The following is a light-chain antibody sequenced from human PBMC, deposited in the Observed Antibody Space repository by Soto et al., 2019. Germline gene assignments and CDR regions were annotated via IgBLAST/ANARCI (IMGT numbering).Light chain of an antibody. CDR2: TAS. Sequence: DIQMTQSPASLSVSVGDRVTITCRASQSINNYLNWYLQRPGQAPKLLIRTASTLQRGVPSRFSGSGSRTEFTLTIADLQPDDFGSYYCQQSLTTPSTFGHGIRLDIK. V-gene: IGKV1-39*01. J-gene: IGKJ5*01. CDR3: QQSLTTPST. CDR1: QSINNY.